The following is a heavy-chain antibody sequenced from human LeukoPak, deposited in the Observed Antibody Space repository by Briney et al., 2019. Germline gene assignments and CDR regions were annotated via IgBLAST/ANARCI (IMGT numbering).Heavy chain of an antibody. D-gene: IGHD3-10*01. Sequence: PSETLSLTCAVYGGSFSGYYWSWIRQPPGKGLEWIGEINHSGSTNYNPSLKSRVTMSVDTSKNQFSLKLSSVTAADTAVYYCAREPSMVRGVMAWFDPWGQGTLVTVSS. CDR2: INHSGST. CDR1: GGSFSGYY. CDR3: AREPSMVRGVMAWFDP. J-gene: IGHJ5*02. V-gene: IGHV4-34*01.